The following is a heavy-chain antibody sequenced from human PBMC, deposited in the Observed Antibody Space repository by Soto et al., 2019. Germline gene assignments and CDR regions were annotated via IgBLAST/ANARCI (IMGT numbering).Heavy chain of an antibody. V-gene: IGHV4-34*01. CDR3: ASLHGSGYYMDG. D-gene: IGHD3-10*01. Sequence: PPETLSLTCAVYGGSFSGYYWGWIRQPPGKELKWNGEINHSRSTNYNPSLKSQVTISVYTSKNQFYLRLFSVTAADTAVYYCASLHGSGYYMDGWGQGTTVTVSS. CDR1: GGSFSGYY. CDR2: INHSRST. J-gene: IGHJ6*03.